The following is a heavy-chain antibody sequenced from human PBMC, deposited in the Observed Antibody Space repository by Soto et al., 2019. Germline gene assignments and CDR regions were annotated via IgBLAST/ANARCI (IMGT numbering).Heavy chain of an antibody. D-gene: IGHD3-3*01. J-gene: IGHJ6*03. CDR3: AKVHGFERNYDFWSGYPKRYYYYVDV. V-gene: IGHV3-23*01. CDR1: GFTFSSYA. CDR2: ISGSGGST. Sequence: GGSLRLSCAASGFTFSSYAMSWVRQAPGKGLEWVSAISGSGGSTYYADSVKGRFTISRDNSKNTLYLQMNSLRAEDTAVYYCAKVHGFERNYDFWSGYPKRYYYYVDVWGKGTTVTVAS.